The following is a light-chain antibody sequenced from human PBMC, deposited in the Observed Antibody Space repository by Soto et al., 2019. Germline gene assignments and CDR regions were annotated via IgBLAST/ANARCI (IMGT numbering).Light chain of an antibody. CDR1: QSVSGY. Sequence: EIVLTQSPATLSLSPGERATLFCSASQSVSGYLAWYQQKPGQAPRLVIHDVSRRAPDIPARFSGRGSGTDCTLTISSLEPEDFAVYYCHQRSDWPITFGQGTKLQ. CDR3: HQRSDWPIT. CDR2: DVS. J-gene: IGKJ2*01. V-gene: IGKV3-11*01.